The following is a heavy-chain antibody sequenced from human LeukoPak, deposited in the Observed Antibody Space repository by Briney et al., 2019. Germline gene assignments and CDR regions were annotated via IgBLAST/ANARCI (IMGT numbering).Heavy chain of an antibody. Sequence: PSETLSLTCTVSGGSISNYYWSWIRQPPGKGLEWIASVHYSGSTYYNPSLKSRVTISIDTSKNQFSLKLTSVTAADTAVYFCARQLYVSGSYYAPMDVWGKGTTVMISS. V-gene: IGHV4-59*05. CDR3: ARQLYVSGSYYAPMDV. J-gene: IGHJ6*03. CDR2: VHYSGST. D-gene: IGHD3-10*01. CDR1: GGSISNYY.